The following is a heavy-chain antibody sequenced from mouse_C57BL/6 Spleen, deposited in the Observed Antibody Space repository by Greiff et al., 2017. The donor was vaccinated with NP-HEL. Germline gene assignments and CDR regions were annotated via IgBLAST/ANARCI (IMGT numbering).Heavy chain of an antibody. V-gene: IGHV1-80*01. CDR3: ANYGNYVRAMDY. J-gene: IGHJ4*01. D-gene: IGHD2-1*01. CDR2: IYPGDGDT. CDR1: GYAFSSYW. Sequence: VQLQQSGAELVKPGASVKISCKASGYAFSSYWMNWVKQRPGKGLEWIGQIYPGDGDTNYNGKFKGKATLTADKSSSTAYMQLSSLTSEDSAVYFCANYGNYVRAMDYWGQGTSVTVSS.